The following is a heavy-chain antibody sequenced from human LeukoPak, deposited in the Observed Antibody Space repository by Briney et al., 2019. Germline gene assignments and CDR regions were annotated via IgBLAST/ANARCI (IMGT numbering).Heavy chain of an antibody. V-gene: IGHV4-34*01. J-gene: IGHJ5*02. CDR1: GGSFSGYY. Sequence: PSETLSLTCAVYGGSFSGYYWRWIRQPPGKGLEWIGEINHSGSTNYNPSLKSRVTISVDTSKNQFSLKLSSVTAADTAVYYCARGESEEWIQLWLLSDWFDPWGQGTLVTVSS. D-gene: IGHD5-18*01. CDR3: ARGESEEWIQLWLLSDWFDP. CDR2: INHSGST.